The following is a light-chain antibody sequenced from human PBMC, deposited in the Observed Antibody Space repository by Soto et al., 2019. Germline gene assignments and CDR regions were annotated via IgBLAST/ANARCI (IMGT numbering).Light chain of an antibody. J-gene: IGKJ3*01. CDR1: QSVSRN. Sequence: EIVMTQSPATLSVSPGERATLSCRASQSVSRNLAWYQQKPGQAPRLLIYGASTRASGIPARFSGSGSGTQFTLTLSSLLSEGFAVYYCQPYNTWPEAFGPGTKVEI. V-gene: IGKV3-15*01. CDR2: GAS. CDR3: QPYNTWPEA.